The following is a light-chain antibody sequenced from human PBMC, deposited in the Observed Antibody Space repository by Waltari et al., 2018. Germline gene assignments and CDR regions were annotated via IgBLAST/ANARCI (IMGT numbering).Light chain of an antibody. Sequence: QSVLTQPPSASGTPGQRVTISCSGSSSNIGRSYVYWYQQLPGTAPKLLIYRNKQRPSGVPDRFSGSKSGTSASLAISGRRSEDEADYYCASWDDNLSGWVFGGGTKLTVL. CDR1: SSNIGRSY. J-gene: IGLJ3*02. CDR3: ASWDDNLSGWV. V-gene: IGLV1-47*01. CDR2: RNK.